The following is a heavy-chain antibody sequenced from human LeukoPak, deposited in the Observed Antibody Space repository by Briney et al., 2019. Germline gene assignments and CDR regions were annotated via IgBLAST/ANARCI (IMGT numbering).Heavy chain of an antibody. CDR1: GFTFSSYS. Sequence: GGSLRLSCAASGFTFSSYSMNWVRQAPGKGLEWVSGINGGGDKTYYRDSVKGRITISRDNSKNTLYLQMNSLRAEDTAIYYCAKSRGSTLFDSWGQGTLVTVSS. CDR3: AKSRGSTLFDS. D-gene: IGHD1-26*01. J-gene: IGHJ4*02. V-gene: IGHV3-23*01. CDR2: INGGGDKT.